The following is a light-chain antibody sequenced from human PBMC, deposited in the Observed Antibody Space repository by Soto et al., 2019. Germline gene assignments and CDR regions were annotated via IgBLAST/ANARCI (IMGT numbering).Light chain of an antibody. J-gene: IGKJ3*01. CDR3: QQSYSTPFT. CDR1: QSISSY. V-gene: IGKV1-39*01. Sequence: DIQMTQSPSSLSASVGDRVTITCRASQSISSYLNWYQQKPGKAPKLLIYAASSLQSGVPSRFSASGSGTDFTLTISRLQPEDFATYYWQQSYSTPFTFGPGTKVDI. CDR2: AAS.